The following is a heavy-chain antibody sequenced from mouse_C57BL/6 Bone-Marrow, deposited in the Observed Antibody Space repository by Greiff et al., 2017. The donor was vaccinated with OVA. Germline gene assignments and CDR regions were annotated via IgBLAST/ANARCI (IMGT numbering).Heavy chain of an antibody. Sequence: QVQLQQPGAELVMPGASVKLSCKASGYTFTSYWMHWVKQRPGQGLEWIGEIDPSDSYTNYNQKFKGKSTLTVDKSSSTAYMQLSSLTSEDSAVYYCARSGGLSRDFDYWGQGTTLTVSS. J-gene: IGHJ2*01. V-gene: IGHV1-69*01. CDR3: ARSGGLSRDFDY. D-gene: IGHD2-2*01. CDR1: GYTFTSYW. CDR2: IDPSDSYT.